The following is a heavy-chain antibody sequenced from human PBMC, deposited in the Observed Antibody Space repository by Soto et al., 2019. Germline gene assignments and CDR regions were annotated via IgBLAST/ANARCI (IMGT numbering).Heavy chain of an antibody. CDR3: ARDLMYYDILTGYAASDI. V-gene: IGHV3-53*04. CDR1: GFTVSSNY. Sequence: EVQLVESGGGLVQPGGSLRLSCAASGFTVSSNYMSWVRQAPGKGLECVSIIYTSGTTYYADSVKGRFTVSRHNSKNTVCLLMNSLRAEDTAVYYCARDLMYYDILTGYAASDIWGQGTLVTVSS. CDR2: IYTSGTT. D-gene: IGHD3-9*01. J-gene: IGHJ3*02.